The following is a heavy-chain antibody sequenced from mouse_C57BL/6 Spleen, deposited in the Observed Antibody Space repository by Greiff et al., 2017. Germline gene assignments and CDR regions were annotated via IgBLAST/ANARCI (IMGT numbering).Heavy chain of an antibody. CDR3: ARKFPADY. V-gene: IGHV1-18*01. CDR2: INPNNGGT. Sequence: EVQLQQSGPELVKPGASVKIPCKASGYTFTDYNMDWVKQSHGKSLEWIGDINPNNGGTIYNQKFKGKATFTADTSSNTAYMQLSSLTTEDSAIYYCARKFPADYWGQGTTLTVSS. J-gene: IGHJ2*01. CDR1: GYTFTDYN.